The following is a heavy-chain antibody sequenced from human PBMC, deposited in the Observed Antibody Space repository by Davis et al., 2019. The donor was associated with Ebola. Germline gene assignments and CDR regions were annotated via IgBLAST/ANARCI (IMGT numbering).Heavy chain of an antibody. CDR2: IYSGGST. Sequence: GGSLRLSCAASGFTVSSNYMSCVRQAPGKGLEWVSVIYSGGSTYYADSVKGRFTISRHNSKNTLYLQMNSLRAEDTAVYYCARDQSQWELLGGYYFDYWGQGTLVTVSS. J-gene: IGHJ4*02. D-gene: IGHD1-26*01. V-gene: IGHV3-53*04. CDR1: GFTVSSNY. CDR3: ARDQSQWELLGGYYFDY.